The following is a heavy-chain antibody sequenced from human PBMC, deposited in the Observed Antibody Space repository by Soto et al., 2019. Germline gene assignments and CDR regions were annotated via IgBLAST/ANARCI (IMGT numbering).Heavy chain of an antibody. D-gene: IGHD4-17*01. CDR3: ARDQGEYGDYGYFDY. Sequence: QVQLVLSGAEVKKPGASVKVSCKASGYTFTGYYMHWVRQAPGQGLEWMGWINPNSGGTNYAQKFQGRVTMTRDTSISTAYMELSRLRSDDTAVYYCARDQGEYGDYGYFDYWGQGTLVTVSS. V-gene: IGHV1-2*02. CDR2: INPNSGGT. CDR1: GYTFTGYY. J-gene: IGHJ4*02.